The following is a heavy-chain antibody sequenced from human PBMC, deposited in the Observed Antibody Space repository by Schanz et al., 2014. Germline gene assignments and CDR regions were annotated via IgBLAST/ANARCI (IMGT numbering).Heavy chain of an antibody. V-gene: IGHV3-30-3*01. CDR2: ISYDGSNK. D-gene: IGHD6-13*01. J-gene: IGHJ6*02. CDR3: AREEGWGIAAAGPKHYYYGMDV. Sequence: QVQLVESGGGLVQPGGSLRLSCAASGFTFNSYAMTWVRQAPGKGLEWVAVISYDGSNKYYADSVKGRFTISRDNAKNSLYLQMNSLRAEDTAVYYCAREEGWGIAAAGPKHYYYGMDVWGQGTTVTVSS. CDR1: GFTFNSYA.